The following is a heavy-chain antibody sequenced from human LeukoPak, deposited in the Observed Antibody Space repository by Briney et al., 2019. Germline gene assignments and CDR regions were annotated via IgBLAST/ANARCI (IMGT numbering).Heavy chain of an antibody. Sequence: GGSLRLSCAASGFTFSNAWMTWVRQAPGKGLEWVGRIKSKTDGGTTDYAAPVKGRFTISRDDSKNTLYLQMNSLKTEDTAVYYCTTVLSSNRYNLCDYWGQGTLVTVSS. CDR2: IKSKTDGGTT. D-gene: IGHD6-13*01. CDR3: TTVLSSNRYNLCDY. J-gene: IGHJ4*02. CDR1: GFTFSNAW. V-gene: IGHV3-15*01.